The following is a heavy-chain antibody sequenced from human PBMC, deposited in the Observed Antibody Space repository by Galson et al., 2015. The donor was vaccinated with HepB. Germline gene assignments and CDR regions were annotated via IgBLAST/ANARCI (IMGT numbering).Heavy chain of an antibody. J-gene: IGHJ3*02. Sequence: SLRLSCAASGFTFSSYGMHWVRQAPGKGLEWVAVIWYDGSNKYYADSVKGRFTISRDNSKNTLYLQMNSLRAEDTAVYYCARAGFGADAFDIWGQGTMVTVSS. CDR1: GFTFSSYG. D-gene: IGHD3-10*01. CDR2: IWYDGSNK. CDR3: ARAGFGADAFDI. V-gene: IGHV3-33*01.